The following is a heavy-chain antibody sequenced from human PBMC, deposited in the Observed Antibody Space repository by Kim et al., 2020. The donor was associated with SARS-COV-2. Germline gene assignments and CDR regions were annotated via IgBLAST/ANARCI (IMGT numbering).Heavy chain of an antibody. J-gene: IGHJ3*02. V-gene: IGHV3-23*01. Sequence: GGSLRLSCAASGFTFSSYAMSWVRQAPGKGLEWVSAISGSGGSTYYADSVKGRFTISRDNSKNTLYLQMNSLRAEDTAVYYCAKEVTMVRGSLRDAFDIWGQGTMVTVSS. CDR3: AKEVTMVRGSLRDAFDI. D-gene: IGHD3-10*01. CDR1: GFTFSSYA. CDR2: ISGSGGST.